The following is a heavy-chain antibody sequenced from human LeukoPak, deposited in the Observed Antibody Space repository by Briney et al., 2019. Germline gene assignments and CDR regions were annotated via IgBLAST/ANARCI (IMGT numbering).Heavy chain of an antibody. CDR1: GFTFSSYA. D-gene: IGHD6-19*01. CDR2: ISGSGGST. V-gene: IGHV3-23*01. Sequence: GGSLRLSCAASGFTFSSYAMSWVRQAPGKGLEWDSAISGSGGSTYYADSVKGRFTISRDNSKNTLYLQMNSLRAEDTAVYYCAKGGSYSSGWYFVYWGQGTLVTVSS. J-gene: IGHJ4*02. CDR3: AKGGSYSSGWYFVY.